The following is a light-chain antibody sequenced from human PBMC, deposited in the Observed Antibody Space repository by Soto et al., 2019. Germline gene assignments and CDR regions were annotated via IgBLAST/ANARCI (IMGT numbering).Light chain of an antibody. Sequence: EIVMTQSPATLSVSPGATATLSCRASQSVSTDLAWDQQKPGQVPRVLIYGASNRATDFPARFSGSGSGTDFTLTIDSLQSEDFAVYYCQQYNNWPRTFGQGTKVEIK. CDR2: GAS. CDR1: QSVSTD. CDR3: QQYNNWPRT. J-gene: IGKJ1*01. V-gene: IGKV3-15*01.